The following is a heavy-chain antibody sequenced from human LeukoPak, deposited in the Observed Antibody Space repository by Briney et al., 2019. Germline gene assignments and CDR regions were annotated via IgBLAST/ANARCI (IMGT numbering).Heavy chain of an antibody. V-gene: IGHV3-64D*09. CDR1: GFTFSYYA. D-gene: IGHD5-24*01. CDR2: INDNGGTT. Sequence: GGSLRLSCSASGFTFSYYAMHWVRQAPGKGLEYVSGINDNGGTTHYGDSVKGRFTISRDDSKNTLYLQMSSLRGEDTALYYRVKDLRGNYTFDYWGQGTLVTVSS. J-gene: IGHJ4*02. CDR3: VKDLRGNYTFDY.